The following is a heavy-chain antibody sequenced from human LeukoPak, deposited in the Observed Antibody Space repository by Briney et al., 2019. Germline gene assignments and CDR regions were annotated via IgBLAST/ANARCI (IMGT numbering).Heavy chain of an antibody. J-gene: IGHJ3*02. CDR2: ISSSLDSNI. CDR1: GFTFNVYS. V-gene: IGHV3-48*01. Sequence: PGGSLRLSCAASGFTFNVYSMNWVRQAPGKGLEWVSFISSSLDSNIYYADSVKGRFTISRDNSKDTLNLQMNSLRFDDTAVYYCARDRPRVVGLTSAFDIWGQGTMVTVSS. D-gene: IGHD1-26*01. CDR3: ARDRPRVVGLTSAFDI.